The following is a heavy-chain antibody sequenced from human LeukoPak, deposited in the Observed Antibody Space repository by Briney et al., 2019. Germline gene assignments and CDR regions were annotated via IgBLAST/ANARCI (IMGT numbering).Heavy chain of an antibody. V-gene: IGHV1-18*01. CDR1: GYTFTNYG. CDR3: ARDPPYSSAWFGRDDY. J-gene: IGHJ4*02. D-gene: IGHD6-19*01. Sequence: ASVKASCKASGYTFTNYGISWVRQAPGQGLEWMGWISAYNGNTNYAQNLQGRVTMTTDTSTSTAYMELRSLRSDDTAVYYCARDPPYSSAWFGRDDYWGQGTLVTVSS. CDR2: ISAYNGNT.